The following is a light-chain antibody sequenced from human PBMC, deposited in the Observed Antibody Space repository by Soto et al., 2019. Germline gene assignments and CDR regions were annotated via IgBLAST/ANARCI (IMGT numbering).Light chain of an antibody. V-gene: IGKV1-9*01. Sequence: DIQFTQSPSFLSASVGDRVTITCRASQGISSYLAWYQQKPGKAPKLLIYAASTLQSGVPSRFSGSGSGTEFPLTLSRLQPEDFATYYSQQLNSYLITFGQGTRLEIK. CDR1: QGISSY. CDR2: AAS. J-gene: IGKJ5*01. CDR3: QQLNSYLIT.